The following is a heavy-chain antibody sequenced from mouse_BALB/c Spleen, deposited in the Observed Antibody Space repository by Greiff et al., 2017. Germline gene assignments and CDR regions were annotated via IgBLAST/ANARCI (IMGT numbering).Heavy chain of an antibody. V-gene: IGHV1-7*01. J-gene: IGHJ3*01. CDR3: ARSNYGCSYCFAY. CDR1: GYTFTSYW. CDR2: INPSTGYT. D-gene: IGHD1-1*01. Sequence: QVQLQQSGAELAKPGASVKMSCKASGYTFTSYWMHWVKQRPGQGLEWIGYINPSTGYTEYNQKFKDKATLTADKSSSTAYMQLSSLTSEDSAVYYCARSNYGCSYCFAYWGQGTLVTVSA.